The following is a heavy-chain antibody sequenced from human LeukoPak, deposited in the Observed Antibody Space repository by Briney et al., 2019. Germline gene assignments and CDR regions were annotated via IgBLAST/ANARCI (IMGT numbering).Heavy chain of an antibody. CDR2: IYYSGST. Sequence: SETLSLPCTGSGDSISTYCWSWIRQPPGKGLVWIGYIYYSGSTTYNPSLKSRVTISVDTSKNQFSLKLSSVTAADTAVYYCARHPLLRGALFNYWGQGILVTVSS. D-gene: IGHD3-10*01. J-gene: IGHJ4*01. CDR1: GDSISTYC. CDR3: ARHPLLRGALFNY. V-gene: IGHV4-59*08.